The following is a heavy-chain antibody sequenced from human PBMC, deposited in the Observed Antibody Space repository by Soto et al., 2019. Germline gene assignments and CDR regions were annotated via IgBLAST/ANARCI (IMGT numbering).Heavy chain of an antibody. D-gene: IGHD5-12*01. CDR1: GFTFSSYS. V-gene: IGHV3-21*01. CDR3: ARGGRDGYLFDY. CDR2: ISSSSSYI. Sequence: GSLRLSGAASGFTFSSYSMNWVRQAPGKGLEWVSSISSSSSYIYYADSVKGRFTISRDNAKNSLYLQMNSLRAEDTAVYYCARGGRDGYLFDYWGQGTLVTVSS. J-gene: IGHJ4*02.